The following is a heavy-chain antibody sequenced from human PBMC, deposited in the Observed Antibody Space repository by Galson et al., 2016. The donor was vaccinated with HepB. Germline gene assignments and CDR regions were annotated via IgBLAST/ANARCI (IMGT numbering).Heavy chain of an antibody. J-gene: IGHJ5*02. CDR3: ARQIVVVVAATRGVDWFDP. D-gene: IGHD2-15*01. Sequence: ETLSLTCTVSGGSISSSNYYWGWIRQPPGKGLEWIGSIYYSGSTYYNPSLKSRVTMSVDTSKNQFSLKLNSVTAADTAGYYCARQIVVVVAATRGVDWFDPWGQGTLVTVSS. CDR2: IYYSGST. V-gene: IGHV4-39*01. CDR1: GGSISSSNYY.